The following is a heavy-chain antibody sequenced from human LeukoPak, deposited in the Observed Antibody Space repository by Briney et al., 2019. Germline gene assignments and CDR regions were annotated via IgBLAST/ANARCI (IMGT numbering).Heavy chain of an antibody. D-gene: IGHD2-2*01. CDR2: TYYRSKWYN. V-gene: IGHV6-1*01. CDR1: GDSVSSNSAA. J-gene: IGHJ6*02. Sequence: SQTLSLTCAISGDSVSSNSAAWNWIRKSPSRGLEWLGRTYYRSKWYNDYAVSVKSRITINPDTSNNQFSLQLNSVTPEDTAVYYCARDQVGTSSHYYYYYGMDVWGQGTTVTVSS. CDR3: ARDQVGTSSHYYYYYGMDV.